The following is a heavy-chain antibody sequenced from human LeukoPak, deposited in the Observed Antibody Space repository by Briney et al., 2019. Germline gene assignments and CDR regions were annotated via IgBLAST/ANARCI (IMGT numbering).Heavy chain of an antibody. CDR1: GGTFSSYA. CDR3: ARPDYYDSSGYYRYYYYGMDV. Sequence: SVKVSCTASGGTFSSYAISWVRQAPGQGLEWMGRIIPILGIANYAQEFQGRVTITADKSTSTAYMELSSLRSEDTAVYYCARPDYYDSSGYYRYYYYGMDVWGQGTTVTVSS. CDR2: IIPILGIA. V-gene: IGHV1-69*04. D-gene: IGHD3-22*01. J-gene: IGHJ6*02.